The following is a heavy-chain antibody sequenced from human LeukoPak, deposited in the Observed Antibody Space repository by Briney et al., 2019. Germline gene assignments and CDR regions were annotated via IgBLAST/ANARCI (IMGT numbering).Heavy chain of an antibody. D-gene: IGHD6-13*01. CDR3: AKVGLGYRSSWYFDY. J-gene: IGHJ4*02. CDR1: GFTFSSYG. V-gene: IGHV3-33*06. CDR2: IWYDGSNK. Sequence: GGSLRLSCAASGFTFSSYGMHWVRQAPGKGLEWVAVIWYDGSNKYYADSVKGRFTISRDNSKNTLYLQMNSLRAEDTAVYYCAKVGLGYRSSWYFDYWGQGTLVTVSS.